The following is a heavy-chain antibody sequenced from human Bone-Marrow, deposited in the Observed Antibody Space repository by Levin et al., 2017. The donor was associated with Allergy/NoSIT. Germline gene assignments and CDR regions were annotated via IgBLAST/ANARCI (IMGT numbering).Heavy chain of an antibody. Sequence: GESLKISCAVSGFTVSNDYMSWVRQAPGKGLEWVSVIYNGGGTDYADSVKGRFTISRDNSKNTVYLQMNSLTAEDTAVYYCARPGNGGRYFGWFDPWGQGTLVTVSS. D-gene: IGHD1-26*01. CDR1: GFTVSNDY. V-gene: IGHV3-53*01. CDR2: IYNGGGT. J-gene: IGHJ5*02. CDR3: ARPGNGGRYFGWFDP.